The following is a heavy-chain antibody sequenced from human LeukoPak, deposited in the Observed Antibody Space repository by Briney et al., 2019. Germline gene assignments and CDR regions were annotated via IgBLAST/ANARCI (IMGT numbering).Heavy chain of an antibody. J-gene: IGHJ4*02. Sequence: GESLKISCEASGYSFTNYWIGWVRQMPGKGLEWMGIIYPDDSESKYSPSFQGQVTISADKSISTAYLQWSSLKASDTAMYYCARAYCSGGSCYLMPFDYWGQGTLVTVSS. CDR2: IYPDDSES. CDR3: ARAYCSGGSCYLMPFDY. V-gene: IGHV5-51*01. D-gene: IGHD2-15*01. CDR1: GYSFTNYW.